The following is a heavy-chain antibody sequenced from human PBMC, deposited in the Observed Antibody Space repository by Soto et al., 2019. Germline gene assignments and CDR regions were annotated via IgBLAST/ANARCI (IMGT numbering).Heavy chain of an antibody. D-gene: IGHD3-16*01. CDR1: GGSTSSDNY. CDR2: IYYSGNT. Sequence: SETLSLTCTVSGGSTSSDNYWSWIRQPPGKGLEWIGHIYYSGNTDYNPSLKSRLAISIDTSKNQFSLKLSSVTAADTAVYFCARQGGESSDGLYYFDSWGQGSLVTVSS. CDR3: ARQGGESSDGLYYFDS. J-gene: IGHJ4*02. V-gene: IGHV4-30-4*01.